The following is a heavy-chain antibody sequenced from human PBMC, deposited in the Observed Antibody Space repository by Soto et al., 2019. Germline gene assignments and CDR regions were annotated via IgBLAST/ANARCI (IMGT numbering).Heavy chain of an antibody. V-gene: IGHV4-31*03. CDR2: IYYSGST. J-gene: IGHJ4*02. CDR1: GGSISSGGYY. Sequence: VSLTCTVSGGSISSGGYYWSWIRQHPGKGLEWIGYIYYSGSTYYNPSLKSRVTISVDTSKNQFSLKLSSVTAADTAVYYCARGLPLTVIPTFDYWGQGTLVTVSS. D-gene: IGHD4-17*01. CDR3: ARGLPLTVIPTFDY.